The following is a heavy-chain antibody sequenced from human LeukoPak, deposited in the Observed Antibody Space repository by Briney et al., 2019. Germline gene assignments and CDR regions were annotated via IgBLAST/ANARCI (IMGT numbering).Heavy chain of an antibody. CDR2: IYYTGNT. V-gene: IGHV4-59*08. Sequence: SETLSLTCTVSGGSISNYYWTWIRQPPGKELEWIGNIYYTGNTNYNPSLKSRLSMSVDTSRNHFSLTLTAVTVADTALYYFATAVGPYGSKNGFDVWGPGTMVTVSS. CDR3: ATAVGPYGSKNGFDV. D-gene: IGHD6-19*01. CDR1: GGSISNYY. J-gene: IGHJ3*01.